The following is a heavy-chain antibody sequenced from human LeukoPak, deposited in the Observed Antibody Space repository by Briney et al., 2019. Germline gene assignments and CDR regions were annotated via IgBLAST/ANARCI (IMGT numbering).Heavy chain of an antibody. Sequence: ASVKVSCKASGYTFTSYDINWVRRATGQGLEWMGWMNPNSGNTGYAQKFQGRVTMTRNTSISTAYMELSSLRSEDTAVYYCARTPTYYDFWSGYYRITEDYDYWGQGTLVTVSS. V-gene: IGHV1-8*01. CDR1: GYTFTSYD. D-gene: IGHD3-3*01. J-gene: IGHJ4*02. CDR2: MNPNSGNT. CDR3: ARTPTYYDFWSGYYRITEDYDY.